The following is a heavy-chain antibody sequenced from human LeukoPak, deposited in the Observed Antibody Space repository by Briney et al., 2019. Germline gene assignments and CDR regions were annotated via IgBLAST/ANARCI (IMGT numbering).Heavy chain of an antibody. CDR3: ARDGAMAGAFDI. J-gene: IGHJ3*02. CDR2: ISSSSSYI. D-gene: IGHD5-18*01. CDR1: VYTYSIHS. Sequence: GGPLRLSYAASVYTYSIHSVNGVPQAPGKGLEWVSSISSSSSYIYYADSVKGRFTISRDNAKNSLYLQMNSLRAEDTAVYYCARDGAMAGAFDIWGQGTMVTVSS. V-gene: IGHV3-21*01.